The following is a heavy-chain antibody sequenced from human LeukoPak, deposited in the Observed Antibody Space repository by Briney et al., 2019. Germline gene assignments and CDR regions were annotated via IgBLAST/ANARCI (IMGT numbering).Heavy chain of an antibody. CDR3: ATSILGGSYYFDY. V-gene: IGHV1-24*01. J-gene: IGHJ4*02. Sequence: ASVKVSCKASGYTFTSYYMHWVRQAPGKGLEWMGGFDPEDSETIYAQKFQGRVTMTEDTSTDTAYMELSSLRSEDTAVYYCATSILGGSYYFDYWGQGTLVTVSS. D-gene: IGHD1-26*01. CDR2: FDPEDSET. CDR1: GYTFTSYY.